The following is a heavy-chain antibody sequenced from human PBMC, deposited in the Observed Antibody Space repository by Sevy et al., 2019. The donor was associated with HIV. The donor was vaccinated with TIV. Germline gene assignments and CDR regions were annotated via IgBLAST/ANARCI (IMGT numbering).Heavy chain of an antibody. D-gene: IGHD3-3*01. V-gene: IGHV4-59*01. CDR2: IYYSGST. Sequence: SESLSLTCTVSGGSISSYYWSWIRQPPGKGLEWIGYIYYSGSTNYNPSLKSRVTISVDTSKNQFSLKLSSVTAADTAVDYCARASHGTIFGVVIIPENFDYWGQGTLVTVSS. J-gene: IGHJ4*02. CDR3: ARASHGTIFGVVIIPENFDY. CDR1: GGSISSYY.